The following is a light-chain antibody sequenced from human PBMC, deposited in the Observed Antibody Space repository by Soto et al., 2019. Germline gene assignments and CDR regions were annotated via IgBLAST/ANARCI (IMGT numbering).Light chain of an antibody. CDR2: DAS. V-gene: IGKV1-5*01. CDR1: QSISSW. Sequence: DIQMTQSPSTLSASVGDRVTITCRASQSISSWLAWYQQKSGKAPKLLIYDASSLESGVPSRFSGGGSGTKFTLPISSLQLDDFATYYCQQYNSYLWVFAQGTKGKIK. CDR3: QQYNSYLWV. J-gene: IGKJ1*01.